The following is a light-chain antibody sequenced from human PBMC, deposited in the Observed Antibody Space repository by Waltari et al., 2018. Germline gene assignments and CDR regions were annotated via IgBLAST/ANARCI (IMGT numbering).Light chain of an antibody. CDR2: RAS. J-gene: IGKJ1*01. CDR3: QQYNSSPWT. V-gene: IGKV1-5*03. CDR1: QNISTW. Sequence: DIQMTQFPSTLSASVGDRVTVTCLASQNISTWLAWYQQIPGKAPKLLIYRASSLESGVPSRFSGGGSGTEFTLTISSLQPDDFAIYYCQQYNSSPWTFGQGTKVEI.